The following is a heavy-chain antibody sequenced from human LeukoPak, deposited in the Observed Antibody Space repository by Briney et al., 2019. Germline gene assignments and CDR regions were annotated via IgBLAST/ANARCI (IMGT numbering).Heavy chain of an antibody. J-gene: IGHJ4*02. Sequence: SETLSLTCTGSGGSISSGDYHWNWIRQPPGEGLEWIGFIHDSGSTYYNPSLKSRVTISVDTSKNQFSLKLSSVTAADTAVYYCARGEAAADFDYWGQGTLVTVSS. V-gene: IGHV4-30-4*02. CDR2: IHDSGST. CDR3: ARGEAAADFDY. CDR1: GGSISSGDYH. D-gene: IGHD6-13*01.